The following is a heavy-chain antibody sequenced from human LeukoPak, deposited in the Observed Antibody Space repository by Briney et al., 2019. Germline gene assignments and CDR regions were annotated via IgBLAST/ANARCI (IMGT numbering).Heavy chain of an antibody. J-gene: IGHJ3*02. D-gene: IGHD4-17*01. CDR2: IRGGGTSE. Sequence: GSLRLSCTASGFTFSAYAMMWVRQAPGKGPEWVSAIRGGGTSEFYADSVKGRFRISRDNSKDTLFLQMNSLRAEDTAVYYCARDPNGDYIGAFDMWGPGTMVTVSS. CDR3: ARDPNGDYIGAFDM. CDR1: GFTFSAYA. V-gene: IGHV3-23*01.